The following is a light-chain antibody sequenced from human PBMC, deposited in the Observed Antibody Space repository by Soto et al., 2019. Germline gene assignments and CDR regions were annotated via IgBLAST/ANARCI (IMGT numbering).Light chain of an antibody. V-gene: IGLV1-47*02. CDR3: AAWDDSLNGGEV. CDR2: SNN. J-gene: IGLJ2*01. Sequence: QSVLTQPPSASGTPGQRVTISCSGSSSNIGSNSVYWYQQLPGTAPKLLISSNNQRPSGVPDRFSGSKSGTSASLAISGLRSVDEADYYCAAWDDSLNGGEVFGGGTKLTVL. CDR1: SSNIGSNS.